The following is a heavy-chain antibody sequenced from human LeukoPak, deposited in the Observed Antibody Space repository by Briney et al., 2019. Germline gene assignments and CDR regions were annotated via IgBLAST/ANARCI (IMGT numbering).Heavy chain of an antibody. J-gene: IGHJ4*02. D-gene: IGHD4-23*01. V-gene: IGHV1-2*02. CDR3: ATRPFDDYGGNRFDY. CDR2: INPNSGGT. Sequence: GASVKVSCKASGYTFTGYYMHWARQAPGQGLEWMGWINPNSGGTNYAQKFQGRVTMTRDTSISTAYMELSRLRSDDTAVYYCATRPFDDYGGNRFDYWGQGTLVTVSS. CDR1: GYTFTGYY.